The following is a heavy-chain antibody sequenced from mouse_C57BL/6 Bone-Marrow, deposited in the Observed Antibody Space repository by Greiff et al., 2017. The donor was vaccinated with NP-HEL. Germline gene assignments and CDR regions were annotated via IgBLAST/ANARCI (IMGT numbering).Heavy chain of an antibody. CDR2: IYPRSGNT. CDR1: GYTFTSYG. D-gene: IGHD1-1*01. CDR3: APSYYYGSSYDY. V-gene: IGHV1-81*01. J-gene: IGHJ2*01. Sequence: VQLVESGAELARPGASVKLSCKASGYTFTSYGISWVKQRTGQGLEWIGEIYPRSGNTYYNEKFKGKATLTADKSSSTAYMELRSLTSEDSAVYFCAPSYYYGSSYDYWGQGTTLTVSS.